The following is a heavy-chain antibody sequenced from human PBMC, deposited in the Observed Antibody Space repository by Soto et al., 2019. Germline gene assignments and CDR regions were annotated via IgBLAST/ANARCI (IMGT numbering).Heavy chain of an antibody. Sequence: QVQLVQSGAEVKKPGSSVKVSCKASGGTFSSYTIGWVRQAPGQGLEWMGRIIPILGIANYAQKFQGRVTITADKSTSTAYMELSSLRSSDTAVYYCAREEYYYGSGAFFDYWGQGTLVTVSS. CDR2: IIPILGIA. V-gene: IGHV1-69*08. CDR3: AREEYYYGSGAFFDY. D-gene: IGHD3-10*01. CDR1: GGTFSSYT. J-gene: IGHJ4*02.